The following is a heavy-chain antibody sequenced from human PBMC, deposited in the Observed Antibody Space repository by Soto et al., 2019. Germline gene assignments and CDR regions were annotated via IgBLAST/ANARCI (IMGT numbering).Heavy chain of an antibody. CDR1: GFTFNTYG. CDR3: AKDRGSSWANTFDY. D-gene: IGHD6-13*01. CDR2: VSYDGKNT. V-gene: IGHV3-30*18. Sequence: QVQLVESGGGVVQPGRPLRLTCAASGFTFNTYGMHWVRQAPGKGLEWVAVVSYDGKNTYYADSVKGRFTIFRDNSRNTLSLQINSLRAEDTAVYYCAKDRGSSWANTFDYWGQGTLVTVSS. J-gene: IGHJ4*02.